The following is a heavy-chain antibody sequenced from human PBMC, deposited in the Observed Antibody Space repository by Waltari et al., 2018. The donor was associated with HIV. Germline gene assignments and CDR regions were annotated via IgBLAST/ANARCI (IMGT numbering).Heavy chain of an antibody. CDR2: FDPEGNET. CDR1: VYTLTELS. Sequence: QVQLIQSGAEVKKPGASVKVSCKVFVYTLTELSMHWVRQAPGKGLEWMGGFDPEGNETIYAQEFQDRVTMTEDTSTDSAYMELSSLTSEDTAVYYCATGGGTTSIQLYDLDVWGQGTTVTVSS. CDR3: ATGGGTTSIQLYDLDV. J-gene: IGHJ6*02. D-gene: IGHD1-26*01. V-gene: IGHV1-24*01.